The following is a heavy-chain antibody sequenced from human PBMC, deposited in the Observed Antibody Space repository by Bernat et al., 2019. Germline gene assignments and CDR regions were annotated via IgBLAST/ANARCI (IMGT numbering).Heavy chain of an antibody. Sequence: QVQLVQSGSEVKKPGASVKVSCKASGYTFTGYYMHWVRQAPGQGLEWMGRINPNSGGTNYAQKFQGRVTMARDTCISTAYMELSSLIADDTAVYYCARDRGVSIVAADHFDYWGQGTLVTVSS. CDR2: INPNSGGT. J-gene: IGHJ4*02. CDR1: GYTFTGYY. CDR3: ARDRGVSIVAADHFDY. D-gene: IGHD5-12*01. V-gene: IGHV1-2*06.